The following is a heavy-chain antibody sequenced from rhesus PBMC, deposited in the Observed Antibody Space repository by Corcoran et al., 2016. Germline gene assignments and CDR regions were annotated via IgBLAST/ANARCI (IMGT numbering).Heavy chain of an antibody. CDR3: ASRIAAPFDY. CDR2: ISGSSGST. J-gene: IGHJ4*01. D-gene: IGHD6-31*01. Sequence: QMQLQESGPGLVKPSETLSLTCAVSVGSLSSSNWWSWIRQPPGQGLEWIVYISGSSGSTYFNPSLKSRVTLSTDTSKTQVSPKLSSVTAADTAVYYCASRIAAPFDYWGQGVRVTVSS. V-gene: IGHV4-65*01. CDR1: VGSLSSSNW.